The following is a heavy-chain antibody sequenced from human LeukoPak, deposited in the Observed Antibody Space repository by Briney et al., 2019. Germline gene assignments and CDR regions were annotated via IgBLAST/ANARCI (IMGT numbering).Heavy chain of an antibody. CDR2: IKSKTDGGTT. CDR3: TTFGELLYYYYMDV. V-gene: IGHV3-15*01. D-gene: IGHD3-10*01. Sequence: GGSLRLSCAASGFTFSNAWMSWVRQAPGKGLEWVGRIKSKTDGGTTDYAAPVKGRFTISRDDSKNTLYLQMNSLKTEDTAVYYCTTFGELLYYYYMDVWGKGTTVTISS. CDR1: GFTFSNAW. J-gene: IGHJ6*03.